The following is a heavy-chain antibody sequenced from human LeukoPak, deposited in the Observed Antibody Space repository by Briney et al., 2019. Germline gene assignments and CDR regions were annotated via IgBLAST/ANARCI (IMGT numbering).Heavy chain of an antibody. V-gene: IGHV3-48*03. CDR2: IGRSGSTV. CDR3: AREILAPGKTHDY. J-gene: IGHJ4*02. CDR1: GFTFSTYE. Sequence: GGSLRLSCAASGFTFSTYEMNWVRQAPGKGLEWVSYIGRSGSTVYYADSVKGRFTISRDNAKNSLYLQMNSLKIEDTAVYYCAREILAPGKTHDYWGQGTLVTVSS.